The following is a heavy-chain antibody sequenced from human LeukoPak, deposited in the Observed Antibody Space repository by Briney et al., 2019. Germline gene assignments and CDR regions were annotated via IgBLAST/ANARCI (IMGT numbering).Heavy chain of an antibody. V-gene: IGHV1-2*06. D-gene: IGHD4-23*01. Sequence: ASVKVSCKASGGIFRSYAISWVRQAPGQGLEWMGRINPNSGGTNYAQKFQGRVTMTRDTSISTAYIELSRLRSDDTAVYYCARALYGGNRDYWGQGTLVTVSS. J-gene: IGHJ4*02. CDR3: ARALYGGNRDY. CDR2: INPNSGGT. CDR1: GGIFRSYA.